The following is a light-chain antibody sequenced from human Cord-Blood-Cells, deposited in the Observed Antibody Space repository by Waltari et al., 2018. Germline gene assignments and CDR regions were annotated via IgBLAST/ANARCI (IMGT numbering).Light chain of an antibody. CDR3: CSYAGSSTWV. J-gene: IGLJ3*02. Sequence: QSALTQPASVSGSPGQSITISCTGTSSDVGSYNLVSWYQQHPGKAPKLRIYEVSKRPSGFSNRFAGSKSGNTASLTISELQAEDEADYYCCSYAGSSTWVFGGGTKLTVL. V-gene: IGLV2-23*02. CDR1: SSDVGSYNL. CDR2: EVS.